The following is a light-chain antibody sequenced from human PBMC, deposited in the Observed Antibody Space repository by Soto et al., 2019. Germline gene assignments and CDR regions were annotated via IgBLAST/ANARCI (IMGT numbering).Light chain of an antibody. CDR1: QSVSSY. Sequence: EIVLTQSPATLSLSPGERAILSCRASQSVSSYLAWYQQKPGQAPRLLIYDASNRATGIPARFSGSGSGTYFTLTISSLEPEDFAVYYCQQRSNLPPKLTFGGGTKVEIK. J-gene: IGKJ4*01. CDR3: QQRSNLPPKLT. CDR2: DAS. V-gene: IGKV3-11*01.